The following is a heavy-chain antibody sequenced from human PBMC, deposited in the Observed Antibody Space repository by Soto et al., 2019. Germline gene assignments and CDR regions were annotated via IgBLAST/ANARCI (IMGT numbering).Heavy chain of an antibody. CDR1: GYKFTLYG. CDR2: IASYSGDI. D-gene: IGHD2-8*01. V-gene: IGHV1-18*01. Sequence: ASVKVSCKTSGYKFTLYGITWVRQAPGQGLEWLGRIASYSGDIKYAQNFQGRLTMTTDTSTGTAYMELRSLRSDDTAVYYCARRNDYVDYWGQGTLVTVSS. CDR3: ARRNDYVDY. J-gene: IGHJ4*02.